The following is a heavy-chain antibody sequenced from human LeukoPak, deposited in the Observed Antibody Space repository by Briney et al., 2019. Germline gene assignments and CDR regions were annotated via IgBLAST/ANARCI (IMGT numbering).Heavy chain of an antibody. CDR3: TRDLEY. CDR1: GFSFSSYK. V-gene: IGHV3-48*03. J-gene: IGHJ4*02. CDR2: ISSSGGSI. Sequence: GGSLRLSCTASGFSFSSYKMNWVRQAPGKGLEWVSYISSSGGSIFYADSVQGRFTISRDNAKNSLYLQMNSLRADDTAIYYCTRDLEYWSQGVQVAVSS.